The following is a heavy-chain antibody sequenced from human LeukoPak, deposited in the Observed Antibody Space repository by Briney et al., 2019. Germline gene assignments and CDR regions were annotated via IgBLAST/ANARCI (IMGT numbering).Heavy chain of an antibody. D-gene: IGHD1-26*01. CDR1: GFTVSSNY. Sequence: PGGSLRLSCAASGFTVSSNYMSWVRQAPGKGPEWVSVIYSGGSTYYADSVKGRFTISRDNSKNTLYLQMKSLRVEDTAVYYCARVSGSYFDAIDYWGQGTLVTVSS. CDR3: ARVSGSYFDAIDY. CDR2: IYSGGST. V-gene: IGHV3-66*01. J-gene: IGHJ4*02.